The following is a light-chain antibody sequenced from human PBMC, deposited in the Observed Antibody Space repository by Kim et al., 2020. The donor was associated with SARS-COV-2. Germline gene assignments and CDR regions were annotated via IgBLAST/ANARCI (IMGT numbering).Light chain of an antibody. J-gene: IGLJ7*01. CDR2: DNN. CDR3: GTWDSSLSAAV. V-gene: IGLV1-51*01. CDR1: SSNIGNNY. Sequence: GQKFTISCYGSSSNIGNNYVSWYQQLPGTAPKVLIYDNNRRPSGIPDRFSGSKSGTSATLGITGLQTGDEADYYCGTWDSSLSAAVFGGGTQLTVL.